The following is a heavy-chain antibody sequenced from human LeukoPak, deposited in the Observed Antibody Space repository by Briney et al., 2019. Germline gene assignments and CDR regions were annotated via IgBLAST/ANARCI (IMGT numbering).Heavy chain of an antibody. D-gene: IGHD5-12*01. CDR1: GFSFNSYA. V-gene: IGHV3-23*01. Sequence: GGSLSLSCAASGFSFNSYATNWVRQAPGKGLEWVSIIVASSGSTFYADSVKGRFTISRDNPKHTMYPKMNSLRVEDTAVYYCAQGGYDYVEVAYFHFWGQGTLVAVSS. CDR2: IVASSGST. J-gene: IGHJ4*02. CDR3: AQGGYDYVEVAYFHF.